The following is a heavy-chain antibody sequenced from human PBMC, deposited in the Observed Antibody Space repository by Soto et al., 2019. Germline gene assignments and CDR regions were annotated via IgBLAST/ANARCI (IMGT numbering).Heavy chain of an antibody. V-gene: IGHV3-48*02. CDR3: AREDYGDYPWYFDL. CDR1: GFTFSAYS. D-gene: IGHD4-17*01. J-gene: IGHJ2*01. Sequence: EVQLVESGXXXVQPGGSLRLSCAASGFTFSAYSMNWVRQAPGKGLEWVSHISSSDSIIYYADSVKGRFIISRDKAKNSLYLQMHSLRDDDTAVYYCAREDYGDYPWYFDLWGRVTLVTVSS. CDR2: ISSSDSII.